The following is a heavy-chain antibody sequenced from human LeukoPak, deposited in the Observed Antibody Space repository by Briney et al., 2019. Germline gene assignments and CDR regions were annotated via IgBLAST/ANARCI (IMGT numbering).Heavy chain of an antibody. CDR1: GFTFDDYA. D-gene: IGHD6-19*01. V-gene: IGHV3-43*02. CDR2: ISGDGGST. CDR3: ARPGIAVAGEFFDY. J-gene: IGHJ4*02. Sequence: PGGSLRLSCAASGFTFDDYAMHWVRQAPGEGLEWVSLISGDGGSTYYADSVKGRFTISRDNAKNSLYLQMNSLRAEDTAVYYCARPGIAVAGEFFDYWGQGTLVTVSS.